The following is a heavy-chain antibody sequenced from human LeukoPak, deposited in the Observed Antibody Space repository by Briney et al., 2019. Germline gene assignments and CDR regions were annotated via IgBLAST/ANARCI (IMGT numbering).Heavy chain of an antibody. D-gene: IGHD3-22*01. J-gene: IGHJ6*02. CDR1: GYTFTGYY. CDR3: ARGPIDWVVITRESTYYYYYYGMDV. CDR2: INPNSGGT. Sequence: VASVKVSCKASGYTFTGYYMHWVRQAPGQGLEWMGWINPNSGGTNYAQKFQGRVTMTTDTSTSTAYMELRSLRSDDTAVYYCARGPIDWVVITRESTYYYYYYGMDVWGQGTTVTVSS. V-gene: IGHV1-2*02.